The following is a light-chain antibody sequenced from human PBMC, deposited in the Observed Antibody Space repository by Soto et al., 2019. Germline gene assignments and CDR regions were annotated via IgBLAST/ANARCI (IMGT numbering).Light chain of an antibody. V-gene: IGLV1-51*02. CDR1: SSDIGRNY. CDR3: GTWDSSLTTYV. Sequence: QSVLTQPPSVSAAPGQKVTISCSGSSSDIGRNYVSWYQHLPGTAPKLLIYEDNKRPSGIPDRLSGSKSGSSATLGITGLQTGDEADYYCGTWDSSLTTYVFGPGSMVTV. CDR2: EDN. J-gene: IGLJ1*01.